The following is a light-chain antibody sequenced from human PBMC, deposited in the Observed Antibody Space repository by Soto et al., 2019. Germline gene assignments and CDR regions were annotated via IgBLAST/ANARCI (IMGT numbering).Light chain of an antibody. CDR2: AAS. CDR1: QGISSSY. J-gene: IGKJ4*01. Sequence: VLTQSAGTLSLSPGERATLSCRASQGISSSYWAGYQQKPGQAPRLLIYAASTSATGVSARFSGSGSGTEFTLTISSLQSEDFTIYYCQYYNNWLATFGGRTKVDIK. V-gene: IGKV3-15*01. CDR3: QYYNNWLAT.